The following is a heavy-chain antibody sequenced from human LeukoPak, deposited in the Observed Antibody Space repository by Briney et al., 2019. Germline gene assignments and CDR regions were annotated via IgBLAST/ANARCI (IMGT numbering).Heavy chain of an antibody. CDR2: ISYDGSNK. CDR3: ARDVPLDIGGDAFDI. J-gene: IGHJ3*02. CDR1: GFTFSSYG. Sequence: GRSLRLSCAASGFTFSSYGMHWVRQAPGKGLEWVAVISYDGSNKYYADSVKGRFTISRDNSKNTLYLQMNSLGAEDTAVYYCARDVPLDIGGDAFDIWGQGTMVTVSS. D-gene: IGHD2-15*01. V-gene: IGHV3-30*03.